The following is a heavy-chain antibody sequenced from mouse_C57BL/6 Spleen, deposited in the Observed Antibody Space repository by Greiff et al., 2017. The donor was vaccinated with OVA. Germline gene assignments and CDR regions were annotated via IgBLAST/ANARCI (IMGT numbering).Heavy chain of an antibody. CDR2: IDPSDSYT. V-gene: IGHV1-50*01. CDR3: ARSEYGNYDAMDY. J-gene: IGHJ4*01. D-gene: IGHD2-10*02. CDR1: GYTFTSYW. Sequence: QVQLQQPGAELVKPGASVKLSCKASGYTFTSYWMQGVKQRPGQGLEWIGEIDPSDSYTNYNQKFKGKATLTVDTSSSTAYMQLSSLTSEDSAVYYCARSEYGNYDAMDYWGQGTSVTVSS.